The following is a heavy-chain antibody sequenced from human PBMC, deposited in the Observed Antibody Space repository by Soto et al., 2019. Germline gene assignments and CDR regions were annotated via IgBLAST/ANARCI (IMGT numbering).Heavy chain of an antibody. Sequence: EVQLVESGGGLVQPGGSLRLSCTASGFIVSDTYVNWVRQAPGKGLEWVSVISNRGDTHYADSVRGRFSLSRDISDNTLHLQMNNLRVEDMAVYYCAREPRYWRGGSCSITGDAYDIWGQGPLVTVSS. V-gene: IGHV3-66*01. CDR1: GFIVSDTY. D-gene: IGHD2-15*01. CDR3: AREPRYWRGGSCSITGDAYDI. CDR2: ISNRGDT. J-gene: IGHJ3*02.